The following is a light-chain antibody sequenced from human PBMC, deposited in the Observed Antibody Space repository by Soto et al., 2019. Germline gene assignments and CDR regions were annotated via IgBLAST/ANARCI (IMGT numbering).Light chain of an antibody. V-gene: IGLV2-8*01. Sequence: QSALTQPPSASGSLGQSVTIPCTGTSSDVGDYNYVSWYQQHPGKVPKLMIYDVNKRPSGVPDRFSGSKSGNTASLTVSGLQAEDEADYYCSSYAGGNNWVFGGGTQLTVL. CDR3: SSYAGGNNWV. J-gene: IGLJ3*02. CDR1: SSDVGDYNY. CDR2: DVN.